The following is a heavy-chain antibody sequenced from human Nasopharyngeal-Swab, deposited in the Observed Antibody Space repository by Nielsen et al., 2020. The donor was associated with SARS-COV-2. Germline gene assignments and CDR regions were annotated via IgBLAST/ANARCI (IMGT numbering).Heavy chain of an antibody. CDR2: INTNNGNP. J-gene: IGHJ4*02. CDR1: GYTFTNYA. D-gene: IGHD6-19*01. CDR3: ARVYSSGRFDY. Sequence: ASVKVSCKASGYTFTNYAMNWVRQAPGQGFEWMGWINTNNGNPMYAQDFTGRFVFSLDTSVSTAYLQISSLKTEDTAVYYCARVYSSGRFDYWGQGTLVTVSS. V-gene: IGHV7-4-1*02.